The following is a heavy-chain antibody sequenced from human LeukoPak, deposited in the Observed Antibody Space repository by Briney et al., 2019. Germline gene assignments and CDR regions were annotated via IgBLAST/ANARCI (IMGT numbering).Heavy chain of an antibody. CDR3: ARGGGKGYYGSGSYYRTNWFDP. Sequence: SVKVSCKASGGTFSSYAISWVRQAPGQGLEWMGGIIPIFGTANYAQKFQDRVTITADESTSTAYMELSSLRSEDTAVYYCARGGGKGYYGSGSYYRTNWFDPWGQGTLVTVSS. D-gene: IGHD3-10*01. CDR1: GGTFSSYA. CDR2: IIPIFGTA. J-gene: IGHJ5*02. V-gene: IGHV1-69*13.